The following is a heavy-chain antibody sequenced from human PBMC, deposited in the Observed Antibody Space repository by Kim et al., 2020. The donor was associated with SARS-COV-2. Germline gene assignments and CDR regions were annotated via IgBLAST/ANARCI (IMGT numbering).Heavy chain of an antibody. D-gene: IGHD3-16*01. CDR3: ARGRSDGFDI. CDR2: ST. V-gene: IGHV4-59*09. Sequence: STNYDPSLKSRVTISVDTSKNLLSLSLRSVTAADTAVYYGARGRSDGFDIWGPGTLVTVSS. J-gene: IGHJ3*02.